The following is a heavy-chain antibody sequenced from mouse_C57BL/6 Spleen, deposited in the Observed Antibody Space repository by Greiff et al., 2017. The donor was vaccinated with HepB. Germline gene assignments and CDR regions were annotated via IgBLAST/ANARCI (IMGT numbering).Heavy chain of an antibody. CDR2: INPNNGGT. V-gene: IGHV1-26*01. CDR3: ARSDYYGSGYYYAMDY. D-gene: IGHD1-1*01. Sequence: EVQLQQSGPELVKPGASVKISCKASGYTFTDYYMNWVKQSHGKSLEWIGDINPNNGGTSYNQKFKGKATLTLDKSSSTAYMELRSLTSEDSAVYDCARSDYYGSGYYYAMDYWGQGTSVTVSS. J-gene: IGHJ4*01. CDR1: GYTFTDYY.